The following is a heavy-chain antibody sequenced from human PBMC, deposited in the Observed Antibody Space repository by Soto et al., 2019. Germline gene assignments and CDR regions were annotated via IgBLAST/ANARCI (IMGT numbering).Heavy chain of an antibody. CDR1: GGSISSGGYS. J-gene: IGHJ4*02. D-gene: IGHD1-26*01. CDR2: IYHSGST. CDR3: VGAGAHTSFDY. Sequence: SETLSLTCAVSGGSISSGGYSWSWIRQPPGKGLEWIGYIYHSGSTYYNPSLKSRVTISVDRSKNQFSLKLSSVTAADTAVYYCVGAGAHTSFDYWGQGTLVTVSS. V-gene: IGHV4-30-2*01.